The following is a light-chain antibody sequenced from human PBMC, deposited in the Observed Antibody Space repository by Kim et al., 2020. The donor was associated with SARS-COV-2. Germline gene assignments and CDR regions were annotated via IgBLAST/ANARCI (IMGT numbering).Light chain of an antibody. V-gene: IGKV1-39*01. CDR1: QSINSY. CDR2: GAS. Sequence: GDRVTITCRASQSINSYLSWYQQKPGKAPKLLISGASSLQSGVPSRFSGSGSGPDFTLTISSVQPEDFATYYCQQTYSTPLTFGGGTKV. J-gene: IGKJ4*01. CDR3: QQTYSTPLT.